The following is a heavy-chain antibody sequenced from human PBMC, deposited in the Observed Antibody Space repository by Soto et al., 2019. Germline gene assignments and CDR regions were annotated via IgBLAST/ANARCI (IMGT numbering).Heavy chain of an antibody. CDR3: ATESGSTYGYFDH. CDR1: GGSVTSDEDY. J-gene: IGHJ4*02. V-gene: IGHV4-30-4*01. Sequence: SETLSLTSTVSGGSVTSDEDYWTWIRQSPGKGLEWIGYISNSGSTGYNPSLKTRLSMSVDRSKNQFTLRLTSVTAADTAVYFCATESGSTYGYFDHWGQGTQVTVSS. D-gene: IGHD5-18*01. CDR2: ISNSGST.